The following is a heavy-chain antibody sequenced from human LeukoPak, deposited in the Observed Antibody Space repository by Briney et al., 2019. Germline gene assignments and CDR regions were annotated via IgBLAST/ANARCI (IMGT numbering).Heavy chain of an antibody. CDR1: GFTVSSNY. Sequence: GGSLRLSCAASGFTVSSNYMSWVRQAPGKGLEWVSVIYSGGSTYYADSVKGRFTISRDNSKNTLYLQMNSLRAEDTAVYYCASRTCSGGSCYGYWGQGTLVTVSS. CDR2: IYSGGST. J-gene: IGHJ4*02. V-gene: IGHV3-53*01. D-gene: IGHD2-15*01. CDR3: ASRTCSGGSCYGY.